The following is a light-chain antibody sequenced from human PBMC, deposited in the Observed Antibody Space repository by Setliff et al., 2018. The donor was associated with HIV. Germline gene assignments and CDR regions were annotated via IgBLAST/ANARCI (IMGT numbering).Light chain of an antibody. Sequence: QSVLTQPASVSGSPGQPITISCTGTSSDVGGYSYVSWYQQHPGRAPKLIIYEVRNRPSGVSNRFSGSKSGNTASLTISGLQAEDEADYYCSSYAISNTLPFGTGTKV. J-gene: IGLJ1*01. V-gene: IGLV2-14*01. CDR2: EVR. CDR1: SSDVGGYSY. CDR3: SSYAISNTLP.